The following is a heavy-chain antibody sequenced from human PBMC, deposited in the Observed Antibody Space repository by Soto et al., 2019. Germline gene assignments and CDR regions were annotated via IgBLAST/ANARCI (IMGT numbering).Heavy chain of an antibody. CDR2: IYWDGDR. J-gene: IGHJ6*02. D-gene: IGHD2-21*02. V-gene: IGHV2-5*02. CDR3: VHSRCGGDCLQSYSSHYYYGMDI. Sequence: QITLKESGPTLVKPTQTLTLTCTFSGFSLSTGGMGVGWIRQPPGKALEWLALIYWDGDRRYSPSLMNRLTIGKDTSQNRVVLTMTNMDPVDTATYYCVHSRCGGDCLQSYSSHYYYGMDIWGQGTTVTVSS. CDR1: GFSLSTGGMG.